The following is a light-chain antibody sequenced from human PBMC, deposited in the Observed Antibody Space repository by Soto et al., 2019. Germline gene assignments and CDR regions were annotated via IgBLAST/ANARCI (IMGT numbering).Light chain of an antibody. CDR2: DVS. Sequence: QSVLTQPASVSGSPGQSITISCTGTSSDVGGYNYVSWYQQHPGKAPKLMIYDVSNRPSGVSNRFSGSKSGNTASLTISGFQAEDEADYYCSSYTSSSTPYVFGTG. CDR1: SSDVGGYNY. J-gene: IGLJ1*01. CDR3: SSYTSSSTPYV. V-gene: IGLV2-14*01.